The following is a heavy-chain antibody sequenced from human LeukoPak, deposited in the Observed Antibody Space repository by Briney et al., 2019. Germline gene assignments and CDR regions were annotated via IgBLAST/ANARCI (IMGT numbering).Heavy chain of an antibody. CDR3: ARAYYYGMDG. Sequence: GRSLRLSCAASGFTFSDYGMHWVRQAPGKGLEWVALIWYDGTNKYYVDSVKGRFTISRDNSKNTLYLQMNSLRSDDTAVYYCARAYYYGMDGWGQGTTVTVSS. V-gene: IGHV3-33*01. CDR1: GFTFSDYG. CDR2: IWYDGTNK. J-gene: IGHJ6*02.